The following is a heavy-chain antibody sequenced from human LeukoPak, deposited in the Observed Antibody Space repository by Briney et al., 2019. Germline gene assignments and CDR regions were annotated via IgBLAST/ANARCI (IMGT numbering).Heavy chain of an antibody. V-gene: IGHV1-46*01. D-gene: IGHD3-10*01. Sequence: ASVKVSCKASGYTLTGYYMHWVRQAPGQGLEWMGIINPSGGSTSYAQKFQGRVTMTRDTSTSTVYMELSSPRSEDTAVYYCARDGGMVRGVMSVGMDVWGQGTTVTVSS. CDR1: GYTLTGYY. J-gene: IGHJ6*02. CDR2: INPSGGST. CDR3: ARDGGMVRGVMSVGMDV.